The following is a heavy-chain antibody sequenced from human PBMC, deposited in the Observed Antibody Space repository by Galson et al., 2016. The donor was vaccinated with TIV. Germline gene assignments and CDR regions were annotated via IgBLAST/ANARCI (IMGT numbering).Heavy chain of an antibody. CDR1: RGTFRNYA. Sequence: SVKVSCKASRGTFRNYAISWVRQAPGQRLEWMGGIIPSFGTANYAQEFQGRVTITTDESTNTAYMELSSLRSDDTAVYYCARRPWGLVAVWSESWGQGTLVTVSS. V-gene: IGHV1-69*05. J-gene: IGHJ5*01. D-gene: IGHD7-27*01. CDR3: ARRPWGLVAVWSES. CDR2: IIPSFGTA.